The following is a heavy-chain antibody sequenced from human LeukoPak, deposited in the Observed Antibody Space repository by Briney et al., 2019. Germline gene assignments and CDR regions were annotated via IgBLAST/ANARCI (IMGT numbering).Heavy chain of an antibody. CDR2: ISAYNGNT. CDR3: ARGQVNRLLWVGELLSNINPFDY. CDR1: GYTFTSYG. Sequence: EASVKVSCKASGYTFTSYGISWVRQAPGQGLEWMGWISAYNGNTNYAQKLQGRVTMTTDTSTSTAYMELRSLRSDDMAMYYCARGQVNRLLWVGELLSNINPFDYWGQGTLVTVSS. D-gene: IGHD3-10*01. V-gene: IGHV1-18*03. J-gene: IGHJ4*02.